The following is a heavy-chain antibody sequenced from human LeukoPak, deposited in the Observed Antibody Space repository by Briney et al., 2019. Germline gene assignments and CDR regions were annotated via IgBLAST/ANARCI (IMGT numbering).Heavy chain of an antibody. CDR2: IYTSGST. J-gene: IGHJ4*02. V-gene: IGHV4-4*07. D-gene: IGHD1-26*01. Sequence: SETLSLTCTVSGASISNYHWSWIRQPAGKGLEWIGRIYTSGSTNYNPSLKSRVTMSRDTSKNQFSLKLSSVTAADTAVYYCAGRRFIFVGALGYWGQGTLVTVSS. CDR3: AGRRFIFVGALGY. CDR1: GASISNYH.